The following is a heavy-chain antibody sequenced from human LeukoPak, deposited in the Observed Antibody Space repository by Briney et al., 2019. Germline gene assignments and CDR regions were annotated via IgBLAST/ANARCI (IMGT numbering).Heavy chain of an antibody. CDR1: GFTFSSYG. CDR2: ISYDGSNK. J-gene: IGHJ4*02. D-gene: IGHD3-22*01. Sequence: PGGSLRLSCAASGFTFSSYGMHWVRQAPGKGLEWVAVISYDGSNKYYADSVKGRFTISRDNSKNTLYLQMNSLRAEDTAVYYCERYTYYYDSRGYPFDYWGQGTLVTVSS. V-gene: IGHV3-30*03. CDR3: ERYTYYYDSRGYPFDY.